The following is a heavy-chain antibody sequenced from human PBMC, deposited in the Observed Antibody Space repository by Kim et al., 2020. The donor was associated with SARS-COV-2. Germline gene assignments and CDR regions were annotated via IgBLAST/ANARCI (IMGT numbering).Heavy chain of an antibody. CDR2: INHSGST. Sequence: SETLSLTCAVYGGSFSGYYWSWIRQPPGKGLEWIGEINHSGSTNYNPSLKSRVTISVDTSKNQFSLKLSSVTAADTAVYYCARGRLSNWNSFDYWGQGTLVTVSS. D-gene: IGHD1-20*01. V-gene: IGHV4-34*01. CDR1: GGSFSGYY. J-gene: IGHJ4*02. CDR3: ARGRLSNWNSFDY.